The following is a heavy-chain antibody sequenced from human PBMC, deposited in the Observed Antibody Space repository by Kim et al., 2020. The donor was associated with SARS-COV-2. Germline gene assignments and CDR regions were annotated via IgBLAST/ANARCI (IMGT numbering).Heavy chain of an antibody. CDR3: ARDLSFEDYSGGSCYSYGMYV. CDR2: INPSGGST. CDR1: GYTFTSYY. Sequence: ASVKVSCKASGYTFTSYYMHWVRQAPGQGLEWMGIINPSGGSTSYAQKFQGRVTMTRDTSTSTVYMELSSLRSEETAVYYCARDLSFEDYSGGSCYSYGMYVWGQGTTVTVSS. J-gene: IGHJ6*02. V-gene: IGHV1-46*01. D-gene: IGHD2-15*01.